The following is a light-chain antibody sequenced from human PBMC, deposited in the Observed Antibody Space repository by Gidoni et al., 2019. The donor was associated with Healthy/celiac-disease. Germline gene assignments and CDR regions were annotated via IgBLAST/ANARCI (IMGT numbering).Light chain of an antibody. CDR1: QSVSSN. V-gene: IGKV3-15*01. CDR3: QKYRNWSYT. CDR2: GAS. J-gene: IGKJ2*01. Sequence: EIVMTQSPATLSVSPGERATLSCRASQSVSSNLAWYQQRPGQAPRLLIYGASARATGIPVRGSGSGSETEFTLSSSRLQDEEVAVYYQQKYRNWSYTFGQGTKLEIK.